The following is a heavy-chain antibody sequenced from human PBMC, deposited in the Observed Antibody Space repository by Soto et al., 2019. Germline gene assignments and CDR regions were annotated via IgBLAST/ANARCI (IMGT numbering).Heavy chain of an antibody. CDR1: GYSFSSNW. Sequence: PGESLKISCKGSGYSFSSNWIAWVRQMPGKGLEWMGIIYLGDSDIRYSPSFRGQVTISADKSISTAYLQWSSLKASDTGIYYCVRQGMDVWGQGTTVTVSS. J-gene: IGHJ6*02. CDR2: IYLGDSDI. CDR3: VRQGMDV. V-gene: IGHV5-51*01.